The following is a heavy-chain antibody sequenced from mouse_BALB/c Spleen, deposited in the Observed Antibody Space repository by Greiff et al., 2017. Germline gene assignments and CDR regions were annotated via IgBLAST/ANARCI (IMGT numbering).Heavy chain of an antibody. CDR2: ISDGGSYT. D-gene: IGHD1-1*01. Sequence: EVQVVESGGGLVKPGGSLKLSCAASGFTFSDYYMYWVRQTPEKRLEWVATISDGGSYTYYPDSVKGRFTISRDNAKNNLYLQMSSLKSEDTAMYYCARGYYGSSYWFAYWGQGTLVTVSA. J-gene: IGHJ3*01. CDR1: GFTFSDYY. CDR3: ARGYYGSSYWFAY. V-gene: IGHV5-4*02.